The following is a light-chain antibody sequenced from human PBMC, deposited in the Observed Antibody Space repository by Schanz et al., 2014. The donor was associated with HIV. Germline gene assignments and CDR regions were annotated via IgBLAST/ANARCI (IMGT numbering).Light chain of an antibody. V-gene: IGLV1-40*01. CDR1: SSNIGAGYD. J-gene: IGLJ2*01. CDR2: GNS. Sequence: QSVLTQPPSVSGAPGQRVTISCTGSSSNIGAGYDVHWYQQLPGTAPKLLIYGNSNRPSGVPDRFSGSKTGTSGTLAISGLQTGDEADYYCATWDSALREVVFGGGTKLTVL. CDR3: ATWDSALREVV.